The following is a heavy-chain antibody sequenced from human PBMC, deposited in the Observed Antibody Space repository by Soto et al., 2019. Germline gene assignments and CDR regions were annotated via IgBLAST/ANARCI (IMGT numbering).Heavy chain of an antibody. CDR1: GFTCSSYG. J-gene: IGHJ3*02. CDR2: ISYDGSNK. CDR3: AKDPTGHCGGDCYVI. D-gene: IGHD2-21*02. V-gene: IGHV3-30*18. Sequence: PGGSLRLSCAASGFTCSSYGMNWVRQATGKGLEWVAVISYDGSNKYYADSVKGRFTISRDNSKNTLYLQMNSLRAEDTAVYYCAKDPTGHCGGDCYVIWGQGTMVTVSS.